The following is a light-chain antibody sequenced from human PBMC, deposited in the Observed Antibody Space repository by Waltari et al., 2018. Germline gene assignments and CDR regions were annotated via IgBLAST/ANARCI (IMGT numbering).Light chain of an antibody. CDR1: SSGVGTYNF. J-gene: IGLJ2*01. CDR2: EVI. V-gene: IGLV2-23*02. CDR3: CSYAGTDTVIL. Sequence: QSALTQPASVSGSPGQTITISCTGTSSGVGTYNFVSRYQQHPGKAPKRRVYEVIKRPSWVSNRFSRSKSGNTASLTISGHQDELNAYYYCCSYAGTDTVILFGGGTKVTVL.